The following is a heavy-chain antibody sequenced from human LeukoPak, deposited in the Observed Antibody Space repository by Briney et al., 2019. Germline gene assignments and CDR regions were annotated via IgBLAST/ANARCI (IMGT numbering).Heavy chain of an antibody. CDR3: AELGITMIGGV. CDR1: GFTFSSYE. V-gene: IGHV3-48*03. Sequence: GSLRLSCAASGFTFSSYEMNWVRQAPGKGLEWVSYISSSGSTIYYADSVKGRFTISRDNSKNTLYLQMNSLRAEDTAVYYCAELGITMIGGVWGKGTTVTISS. CDR2: ISSSGSTI. D-gene: IGHD3-10*02. J-gene: IGHJ6*04.